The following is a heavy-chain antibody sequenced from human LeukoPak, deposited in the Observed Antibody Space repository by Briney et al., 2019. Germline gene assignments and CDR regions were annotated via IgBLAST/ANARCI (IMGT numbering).Heavy chain of an antibody. CDR1: GFTFTSYA. V-gene: IGHV3-23*01. J-gene: IGHJ5*02. CDR3: AKDRVAIFRVVTTHWFDP. Sequence: SGGSLRLSCAASGFTFTSYAMNWVRQAPGKGLEWVSGISNSGDNTYYADSVKGRFTISRDNSKKTLYLQMKSLRAEDTAVYYCAKDRVAIFRVVTTHWFDPWGQGTLVTVSS. CDR2: ISNSGDNT. D-gene: IGHD3-3*01.